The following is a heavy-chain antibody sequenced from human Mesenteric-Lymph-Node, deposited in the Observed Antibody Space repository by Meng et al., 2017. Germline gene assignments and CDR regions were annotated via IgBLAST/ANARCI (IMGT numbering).Heavy chain of an antibody. D-gene: IGHD2-15*01. CDR1: GGSICSGGYS. CDR3: ARGGYDLNWFDP. V-gene: IGHV4-30-2*01. CDR2: IYHSGKP. J-gene: IGHJ5*02. Sequence: LQLQESGSELVKPSKTLSFTCAVFGGSICSGGYSSSWSRQPQGKGLEWIGHIYHSGKPYYNPSLKSRVTMSVDRSKNQFSLKLNSVTAADTAVYYCARGGYDLNWFDPWGQGTLVTVSS.